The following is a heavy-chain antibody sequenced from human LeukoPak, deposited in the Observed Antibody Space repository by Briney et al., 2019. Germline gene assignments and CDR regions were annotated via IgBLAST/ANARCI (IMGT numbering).Heavy chain of an antibody. V-gene: IGHV3-64D*09. J-gene: IGHJ6*02. CDR2: ISDSGGST. D-gene: IGHD2-15*01. Sequence: GGSLRLSWSASGXPFSSYAMHWVRQAPGKGLEYVSAISDSGGSTYYADSVKGRFTISRDNSKNTLYLQMSSLRAEDTAVYFCVRGYSFGPYGMDVWGQGTTVTVSS. CDR1: GXPFSSYA. CDR3: VRGYSFGPYGMDV.